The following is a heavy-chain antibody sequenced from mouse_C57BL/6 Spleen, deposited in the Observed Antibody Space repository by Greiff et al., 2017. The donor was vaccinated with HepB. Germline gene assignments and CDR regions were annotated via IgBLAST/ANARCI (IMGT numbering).Heavy chain of an antibody. Sequence: QVQLQQPGAELVRPGTSVKLSCTASGYTFTSYWMHWVQQSPGQGLEWIGVIDPSDSYTNYNQKFKGKVTLTVDTSSSTAYLQLSSLRSEDSAVYYCARHYHWSSYAMDYWGQGTSVTVAS. J-gene: IGHJ4*01. CDR1: GYTFTSYW. CDR3: ARHYHWSSYAMDY. CDR2: IDPSDSYT. D-gene: IGHD1-1*01. V-gene: IGHV1-59*01.